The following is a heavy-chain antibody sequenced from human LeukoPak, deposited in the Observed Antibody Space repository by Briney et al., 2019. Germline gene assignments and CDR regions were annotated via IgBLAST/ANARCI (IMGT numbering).Heavy chain of an antibody. CDR1: GGSFSGYY. D-gene: IGHD4-17*01. V-gene: IGHV4-34*01. J-gene: IGHJ4*02. CDR3: AKHEYGDLKAFDY. Sequence: SETLSLTCAVYGGSFSGYYWSWIRQSPGKGLEWIGEINHSGSTNYNPSLKRRVTISVDTSKNQFSLKLSSVTAADTAVYYCAKHEYGDLKAFDYWGRGTLVTVSS. CDR2: INHSGST.